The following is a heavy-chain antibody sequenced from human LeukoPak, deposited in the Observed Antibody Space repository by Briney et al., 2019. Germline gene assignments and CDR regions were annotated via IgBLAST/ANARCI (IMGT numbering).Heavy chain of an antibody. Sequence: PGGSLRLSCAASGFTFSSYAMHWVRQAPGKGLEWVAVISYDGSNKYYADSVKGRFTISRDNAKNSLYLQMNSLRAEDTAVYYCARDWPLDSYDAFDIWGQGTMVTVSS. CDR2: ISYDGSNK. CDR3: ARDWPLDSYDAFDI. CDR1: GFTFSSYA. J-gene: IGHJ3*02. V-gene: IGHV3-30-3*01.